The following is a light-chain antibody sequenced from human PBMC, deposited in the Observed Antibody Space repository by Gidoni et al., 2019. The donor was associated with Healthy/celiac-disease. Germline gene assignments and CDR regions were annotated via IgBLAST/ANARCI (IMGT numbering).Light chain of an antibody. Sequence: EIVLTQSPGTLSLSPGERATLSSRASQSVSSSYLAWYQQKPGQDPRPLIYGASSRATGIPDRFSGSGSGTDFTLTISRLEPEDFAVYYCQQYGSSPLTFGGXTKVEIK. CDR1: QSVSSSY. V-gene: IGKV3-20*01. CDR3: QQYGSSPLT. CDR2: GAS. J-gene: IGKJ4*01.